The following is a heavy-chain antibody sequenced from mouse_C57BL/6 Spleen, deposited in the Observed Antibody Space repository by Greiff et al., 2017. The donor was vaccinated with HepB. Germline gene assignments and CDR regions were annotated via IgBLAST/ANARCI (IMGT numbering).Heavy chain of an antibody. Sequence: EVQLQQSGTVLARPGASVKMSCKTSGYTFTSYWMHWVKQRPGQGLEWIGAIYPGTSDTSYNQKFKGKAKLTAVTSASTAYMELSSLTNEDSAVYYCTTTVVAPGYFDYGGKGTTLTVSS. CDR3: TTTVVAPGYFDY. CDR2: IYPGTSDT. CDR1: GYTFTSYW. J-gene: IGHJ2*01. D-gene: IGHD1-1*01. V-gene: IGHV1-5*01.